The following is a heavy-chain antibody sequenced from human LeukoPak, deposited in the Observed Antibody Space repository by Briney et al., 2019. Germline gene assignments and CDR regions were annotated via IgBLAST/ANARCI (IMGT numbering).Heavy chain of an antibody. CDR2: IYPGDSDT. J-gene: IGHJ5*02. CDR3: ARQGAAAGDWFDP. D-gene: IGHD6-13*01. V-gene: IGHV5-51*01. CDR1: GYGFTSYW. Sequence: GESLKISCKGSGYGFTSYWIGGVRQMPGKGLGWMGIIYPGDSDTRYSPSFQGQVTISADKSISTAYLQWSSLKASDTAMYYCARQGAAAGDWFDPWGQGTLVTVSS.